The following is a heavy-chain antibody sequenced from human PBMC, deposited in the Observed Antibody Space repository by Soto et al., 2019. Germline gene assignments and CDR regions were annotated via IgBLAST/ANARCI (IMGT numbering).Heavy chain of an antibody. CDR3: AKDLRVEVTAIRVMGAFDI. CDR2: ISGSGGST. J-gene: IGHJ3*02. V-gene: IGHV3-23*01. CDR1: GFTFSSYA. Sequence: GGSLRLSCAASGFTFSSYAMSWVRQAPGKGLEWVSAISGSGGSTYYADSVKGRFTISRDNSKNTLYLQMNSLRAEDTAVYYCAKDLRVEVTAIRVMGAFDIWGQGTMVTVSS. D-gene: IGHD2-21*02.